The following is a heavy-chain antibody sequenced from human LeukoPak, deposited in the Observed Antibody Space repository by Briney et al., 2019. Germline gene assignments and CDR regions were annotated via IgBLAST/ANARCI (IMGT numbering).Heavy chain of an antibody. V-gene: IGHV1-18*01. CDR3: ARDEAQRYDFWSGYYPPDPFDI. CDR2: ISAYNGNT. J-gene: IGHJ3*02. CDR1: GYTFTSYG. Sequence: ASMKVSCKAAGYTFTSYGISWVRQAPGQGLEGMGWISAYNGNTKYSQKFQDRVTMTTDTSTSTAYMELRSLRSDDTAVYYCARDEAQRYDFWSGYYPPDPFDIWGQGTMVTVSS. D-gene: IGHD3-3*01.